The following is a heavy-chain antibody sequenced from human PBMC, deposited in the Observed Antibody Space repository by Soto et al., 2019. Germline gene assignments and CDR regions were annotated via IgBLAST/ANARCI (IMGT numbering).Heavy chain of an antibody. D-gene: IGHD3-3*01. Sequence: EVQLLESGGGLVQPGGSLRLSCVVSGFTFSSYAMSWVRQAPGKGLAWVSGISASGSRTFYADSVKGRFTFSRDNSRNTLYLQMNSLRAEDTALYYCVKDQSITIFGVRNWFDPWGQGTLVTVSS. CDR1: GFTFSSYA. J-gene: IGHJ5*02. V-gene: IGHV3-23*01. CDR2: ISASGSRT. CDR3: VKDQSITIFGVRNWFDP.